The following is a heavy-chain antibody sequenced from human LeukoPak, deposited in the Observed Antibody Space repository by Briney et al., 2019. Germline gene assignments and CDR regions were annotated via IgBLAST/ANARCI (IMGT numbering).Heavy chain of an antibody. CDR3: ARNYYDSSGYYYYYYMDV. J-gene: IGHJ6*03. CDR2: IKQDGSEK. CDR1: GFTFSSYW. Sequence: PGGSLRLSCAASGFTFSSYWMSWVRQAPGKGLEWVANIKQDGSEKYYVDSVKGRFTISRDNAKNSLYLQMNSLRAEDTAVYYCARNYYDSSGYYYYYYMDVWGKGTTVTVSS. D-gene: IGHD3-22*01. V-gene: IGHV3-7*01.